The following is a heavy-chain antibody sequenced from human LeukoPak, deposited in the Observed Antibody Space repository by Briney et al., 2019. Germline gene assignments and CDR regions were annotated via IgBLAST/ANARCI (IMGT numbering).Heavy chain of an antibody. V-gene: IGHV3-74*01. D-gene: IGHD6-19*01. Sequence: GGSLRLSRGASGFTFTGYWMHWVRQAPGKGLVWVSRINTDGSSTTYADSVKGRFTISRDNAKNTLYLQMNSLRAEDTAVYYCAKRRDGGWYYFDYWGQGTLVTVSS. CDR2: INTDGSST. CDR1: GFTFTGYW. J-gene: IGHJ4*02. CDR3: AKRRDGGWYYFDY.